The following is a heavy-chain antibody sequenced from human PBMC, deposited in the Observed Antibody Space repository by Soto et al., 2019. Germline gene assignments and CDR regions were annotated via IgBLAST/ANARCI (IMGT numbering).Heavy chain of an antibody. Sequence: EVQLVESGGGLVQPGGSLRLSCAASEFTFSSYWMHWVRQAPGKGLVWVSRINSDGSSTSYADSVKGRFTISRDNAKNTLYLQMNGLRAEDTAVYYCARAGTTSPDWFDPWGQGTLVTVSS. D-gene: IGHD2-2*01. CDR1: EFTFSSYW. CDR2: INSDGSST. J-gene: IGHJ5*02. CDR3: ARAGTTSPDWFDP. V-gene: IGHV3-74*01.